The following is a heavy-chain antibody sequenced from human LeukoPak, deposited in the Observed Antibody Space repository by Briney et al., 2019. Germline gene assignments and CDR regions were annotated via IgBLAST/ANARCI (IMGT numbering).Heavy chain of an antibody. V-gene: IGHV1-69*05. J-gene: IGHJ4*02. CDR2: IIPIFGTA. CDR3: ARMRRGFDY. CDR1: GYTFTTHD. Sequence: SVKVSCKASGYTFTTHDINWVRQAPGQGLEWMGGIIPIFGTANYAQKFQGRVTITTDESTSTAYMELSSLRSEDTAVYYCARMRRGFDYWGQGTLVTVSS.